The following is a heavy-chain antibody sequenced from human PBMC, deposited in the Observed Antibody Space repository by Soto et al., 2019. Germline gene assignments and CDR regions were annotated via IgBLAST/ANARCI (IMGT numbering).Heavy chain of an antibody. CDR3: ASRPYAVWYLGVFDY. CDR2: IKQDGSEK. Sequence: GGSLRLSCAASGFTFSNHWMTWVRQAPGKGLEWVANIKQDGSEKYYVDSVKGRFTISRDNTKNSLFLQMNSLRAEDTAVYYCASRPYAVWYLGVFDYWGQGTLVTVSS. V-gene: IGHV3-7*03. J-gene: IGHJ4*02. CDR1: GFTFSNHW. D-gene: IGHD2-2*01.